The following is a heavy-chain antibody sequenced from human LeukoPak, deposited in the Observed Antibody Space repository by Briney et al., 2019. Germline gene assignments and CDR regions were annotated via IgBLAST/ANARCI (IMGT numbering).Heavy chain of an antibody. V-gene: IGHV1-18*01. Sequence: ASVKVSCKASGYTFTSYGISWVRQAPGQGLEWMGWISAYNGNTNYAQKLQGRVTMTTDTSTSTAYMELRSLRSDDTAVYYCARDPSRGIVVVPAAMFDYWGQGTLVTVSS. CDR1: GYTFTSYG. D-gene: IGHD2-2*01. J-gene: IGHJ4*02. CDR2: ISAYNGNT. CDR3: ARDPSRGIVVVPAAMFDY.